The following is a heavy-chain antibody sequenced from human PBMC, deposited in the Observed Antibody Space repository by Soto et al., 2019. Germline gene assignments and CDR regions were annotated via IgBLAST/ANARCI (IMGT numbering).Heavy chain of an antibody. CDR1: GFTFSNAW. CDR3: TTAMTTVTYYYYYGMDV. CDR2: IKSKTDGGTT. J-gene: IGHJ6*02. Sequence: GGSLRLSCAASGFTFSNAWMNWVRQAPGKGLEWVGRIKSKTDGGTTDYAAPVKGRFTISRDDSKNTLYLQMNSLKTEDTAVYYCTTAMTTVTYYYYYGMDVWGQGTTVTVSS. V-gene: IGHV3-15*07. D-gene: IGHD4-17*01.